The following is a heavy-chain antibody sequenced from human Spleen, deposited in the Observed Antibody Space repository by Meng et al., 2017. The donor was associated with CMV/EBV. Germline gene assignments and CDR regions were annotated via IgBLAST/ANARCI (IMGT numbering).Heavy chain of an antibody. CDR2: INPGDSDT. J-gene: IGHJ4*02. Sequence: GESLKISCKASGYTFTNYWMGWVRQMPGRGLEWVGIINPGDSDTRYSPSFQGQVTISADKSISTAYLQWSGLKASDTGIYYCARHMDDFWSGYPYWGQGTLVTVSS. CDR3: ARHMDDFWSGYPY. D-gene: IGHD3-3*01. V-gene: IGHV5-51*01. CDR1: GYTFTNYW.